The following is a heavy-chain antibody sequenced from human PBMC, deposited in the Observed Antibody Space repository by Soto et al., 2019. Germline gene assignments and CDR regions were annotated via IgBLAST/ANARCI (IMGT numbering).Heavy chain of an antibody. J-gene: IGHJ4*02. Sequence: SETLSLTCAVYGGSFSGYYWSWIRQPPGKGLEWIGEINHSGSTNYNPSLKSRVTISVDTSKNQFSLKLSSVTAADTAVYYCARGPRQLYDYYFDYWGQGTLVTVSS. D-gene: IGHD3-10*01. CDR2: INHSGST. V-gene: IGHV4-34*01. CDR3: ARGPRQLYDYYFDY. CDR1: GGSFSGYY.